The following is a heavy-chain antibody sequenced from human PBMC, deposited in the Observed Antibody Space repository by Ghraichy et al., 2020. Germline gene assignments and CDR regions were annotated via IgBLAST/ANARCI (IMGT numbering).Heavy chain of an antibody. V-gene: IGHV4-30-2*01. CDR2: IYHSGSP. CDR1: GGSISSGAYS. Sequence: SETLSLTCAVSGGSISSGAYSWSWIRQPPGKGLEWIGYIYHSGSPYYNPSLKSRVTISVDRSKNQFSLRLSSVTAADTAVYYCARGSMGDYVWGSYRYNWFDPRVQGTLATVSS. CDR3: ARGSMGDYVWGSYRYNWFDP. D-gene: IGHD3-16*02. J-gene: IGHJ5*02.